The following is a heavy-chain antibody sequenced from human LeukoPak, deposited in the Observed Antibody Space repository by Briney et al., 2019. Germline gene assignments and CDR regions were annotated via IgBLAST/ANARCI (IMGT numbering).Heavy chain of an antibody. CDR1: GFTFSIYT. Sequence: PGGSLRLSCVASGFTFSIYTMSWVRQAPGKGLEWVANIRQDGNEKYYVDSVKGRFTISRDNAKISLYLQMNSLRAEDTAIYYCARDVRLRSMDVWGQGTTVTVSS. CDR3: ARDVRLRSMDV. D-gene: IGHD3-10*02. J-gene: IGHJ6*02. CDR2: IRQDGNEK. V-gene: IGHV3-7*03.